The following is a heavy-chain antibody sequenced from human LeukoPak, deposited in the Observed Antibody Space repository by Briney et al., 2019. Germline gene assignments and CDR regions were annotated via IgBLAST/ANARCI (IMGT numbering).Heavy chain of an antibody. CDR3: AKGIMLYYGSGSLLRPFDY. J-gene: IGHJ4*02. CDR2: ISGSGGST. D-gene: IGHD3-10*01. V-gene: IGHV3-23*01. Sequence: GGSLRLSCAASGFTFSSYAMSWVRQAPGKGLEWVSAISGSGGSTYYADSVKGRFTISRDNSKNTLYLQMNSLRAEDTAVYYCAKGIMLYYGSGSLLRPFDYWGQGTLVTVSS. CDR1: GFTFSSYA.